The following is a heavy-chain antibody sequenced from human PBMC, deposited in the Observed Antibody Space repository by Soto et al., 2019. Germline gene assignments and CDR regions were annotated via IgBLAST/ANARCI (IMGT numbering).Heavy chain of an antibody. J-gene: IGHJ4*02. CDR2: ISAYNGNT. V-gene: IGHV1-18*01. CDR1: GYTFTNYG. CDR3: ARGRAQTWKDSSSWYDY. D-gene: IGHD6-13*01. Sequence: GASVKVSCKASGYTFTNYGITWVRQAPGQGPEWMGWISAYNGNTNYAQTLQGRVTMTTDTSTSTAYMEMRSLRSDDTAVYYCARGRAQTWKDSSSWYDYWGQGTLVTVSS.